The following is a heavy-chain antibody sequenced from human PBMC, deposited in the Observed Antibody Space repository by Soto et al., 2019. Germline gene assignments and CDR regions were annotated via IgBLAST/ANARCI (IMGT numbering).Heavy chain of an antibody. Sequence: QVQLVESGGGVVQPGRSLRLSCAASGFTFSSYATHWVRQAPGKGLEWVAVISYDGSNKYYADSVKGRFTISRDNSKNTLYLQMNSLRAEDTAVYYCASYDSSGAYFDYWGQGTLVTVSS. V-gene: IGHV3-30-3*01. CDR1: GFTFSSYA. D-gene: IGHD3-22*01. J-gene: IGHJ4*02. CDR3: ASYDSSGAYFDY. CDR2: ISYDGSNK.